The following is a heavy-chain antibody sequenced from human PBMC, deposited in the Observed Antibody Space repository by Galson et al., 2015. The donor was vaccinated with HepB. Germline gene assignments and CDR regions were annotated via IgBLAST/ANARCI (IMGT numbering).Heavy chain of an antibody. CDR3: ARSFPSYDYGDYGVY. D-gene: IGHD4-17*01. J-gene: IGHJ4*02. CDR1: GLTFSAYA. V-gene: IGHV3-23*01. Sequence: SLRLPCAASGLTFSAYAMSWVRQAPGKGLEWVSDINGSGDSTYYADSVKGRFTISRDNSKNTLYLQMNSLRVEDTAVYYCARSFPSYDYGDYGVYWGQGTLVTVSS. CDR2: INGSGDST.